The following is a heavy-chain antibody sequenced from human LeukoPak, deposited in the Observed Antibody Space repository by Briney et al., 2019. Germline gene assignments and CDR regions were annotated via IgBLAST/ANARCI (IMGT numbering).Heavy chain of an antibody. CDR3: ARILKWTLGGLDY. J-gene: IGHJ4*02. CDR1: AFTFSGYA. Sequence: GGSLRLSSAASAFTFSGYAMNWVRQAPGKGLEWVSVINDSGGSTFYADSVKGRFTISRDNSKNTLYLQMSGLRAEDTAVYYCARILKWTLGGLDYWGQGSLVTVSS. CDR2: INDSGGST. D-gene: IGHD3-3*01. V-gene: IGHV3-23*01.